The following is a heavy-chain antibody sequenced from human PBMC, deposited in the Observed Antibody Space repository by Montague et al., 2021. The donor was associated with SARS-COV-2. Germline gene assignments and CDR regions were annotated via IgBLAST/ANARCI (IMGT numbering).Heavy chain of an antibody. D-gene: IGHD6-19*01. J-gene: IGHJ3*02. Sequence: SETLSLTCTVSGGSISSYYWSWIRQPPGKGLGWIGYIYYSGSTNYNPSLKSRVTISVDTSKNQLSLKLSSVTAADTAVYYCARGSGWMGNAFDIWGQGTMVTVSS. CDR3: ARGSGWMGNAFDI. CDR2: IYYSGST. V-gene: IGHV4-59*01. CDR1: GGSISSYY.